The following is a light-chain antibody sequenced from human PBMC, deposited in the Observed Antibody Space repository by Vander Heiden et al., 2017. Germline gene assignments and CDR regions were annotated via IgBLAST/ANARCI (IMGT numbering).Light chain of an antibody. CDR2: DAS. CDR1: QSVSSY. J-gene: IGKJ3*01. Sequence: EIVLTQSPATLSLSPGERATLSCRASQSVSSYLAWYQQKPGQAPRLLINDASNRATGIPARFSGSGSGTDFTLTISSLEPEDFAVYYCQQRSNWVFTFGPGTKVDIK. CDR3: QQRSNWVFT. V-gene: IGKV3-11*01.